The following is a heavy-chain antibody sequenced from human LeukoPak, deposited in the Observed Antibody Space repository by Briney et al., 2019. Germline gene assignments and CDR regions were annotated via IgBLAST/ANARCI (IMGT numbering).Heavy chain of an antibody. CDR1: GGSVDTTGYY. D-gene: IGHD3-9*01. V-gene: IGHV4-39*07. CDR2: MYYSGTA. CDR3: GGFLGRRLTGFES. J-gene: IGHJ3*02. Sequence: SETLSLTCTVSGGSVDTTGYYWGWIRQPPGKGLEWIGSMYYSGTAYYNASLKSRVTMSADTSKNTFSLELNSLTAADTAVYYCGGFLGRRLTGFESWGPGTMVTVS.